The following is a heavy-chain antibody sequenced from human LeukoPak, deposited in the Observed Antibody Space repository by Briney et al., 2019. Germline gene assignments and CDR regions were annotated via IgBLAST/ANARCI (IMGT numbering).Heavy chain of an antibody. Sequence: PGGSLRLSYAASGFTFSSYGMHWVRQAPGKGLEWVAVISYDGSNKYYADSVKGRFTISRDNSKNTLYLQMNSLRAEDTAVYYCAKVENCGGDCYPSPYYYYMDVWGKGTTVTVSS. J-gene: IGHJ6*03. CDR2: ISYDGSNK. CDR1: GFTFSSYG. V-gene: IGHV3-30*18. D-gene: IGHD2-21*02. CDR3: AKVENCGGDCYPSPYYYYMDV.